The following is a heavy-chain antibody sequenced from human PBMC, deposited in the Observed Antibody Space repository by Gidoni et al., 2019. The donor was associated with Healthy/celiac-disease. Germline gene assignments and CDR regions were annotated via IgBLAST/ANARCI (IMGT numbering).Heavy chain of an antibody. J-gene: IGHJ4*02. V-gene: IGHV1-2*04. CDR3: ARALGLAVADTFDY. CDR1: GYTFTGYY. CDR2: INPNSGGT. D-gene: IGHD6-19*01. Sequence: QVQLVQSGAEVKKPGASLKVSCKASGYTFTGYYMHWVRQAPGQGLEWMGWINPNSGGTNYAKKFQGWVTMTRDTSISTAYMELSRLRADDTAVYYCARALGLAVADTFDYWGQGTLVTVSS.